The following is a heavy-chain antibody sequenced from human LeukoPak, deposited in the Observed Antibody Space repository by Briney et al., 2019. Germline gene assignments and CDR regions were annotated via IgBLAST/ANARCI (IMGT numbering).Heavy chain of an antibody. CDR3: TRHPGDGYNRDY. CDR2: IRSKANSYAT. D-gene: IGHD5-24*01. CDR1: GFTFSGSA. V-gene: IGHV3-73*01. Sequence: PGGSLRLSCAASGFTFSGSAMHWVRQASGKGLEWVGRIRSKANSYATAYAASVKGRLTISRDDSKNTAYLQMNSLKTEDTAVYYCTRHPGDGYNRDYWGQGTLVTVSS. J-gene: IGHJ4*02.